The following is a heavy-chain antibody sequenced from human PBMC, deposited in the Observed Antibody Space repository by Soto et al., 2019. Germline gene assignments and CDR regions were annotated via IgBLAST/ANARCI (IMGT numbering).Heavy chain of an antibody. Sequence: SVKVSCKASGGTFSSYAISWVRQAPGQGLEWMGGIIPIFGTANYAQKFHGRVTITADESTSPAYMELRRLRSEDTAVYYCARSVSFRYQLITSGMDVWGQGTTV. CDR3: ARSVSFRYQLITSGMDV. J-gene: IGHJ6*02. V-gene: IGHV1-69*13. CDR2: IIPIFGTA. D-gene: IGHD2-2*01. CDR1: GGTFSSYA.